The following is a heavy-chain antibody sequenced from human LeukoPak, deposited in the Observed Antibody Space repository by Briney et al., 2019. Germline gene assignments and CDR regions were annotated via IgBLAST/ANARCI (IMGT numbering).Heavy chain of an antibody. CDR2: MNPNSGNT. J-gene: IGHJ4*02. CDR3: ARDLKKYDYVWGSYRRTFDY. Sequence: GSSVKVSCKDSGGTFSSYAISWVRQATGQGLEWMGWMNPNSGNTGYAQKFQGRVTMTRNTSISTAYMELSSLRSEDTAVYYCARDLKKYDYVWGSYRRTFDYWGQGTLVTVSS. CDR1: GGTFSSYA. D-gene: IGHD3-16*02. V-gene: IGHV1-8*02.